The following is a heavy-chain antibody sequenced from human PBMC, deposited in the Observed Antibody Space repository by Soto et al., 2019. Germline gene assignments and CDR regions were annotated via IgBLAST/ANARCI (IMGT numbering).Heavy chain of an antibody. D-gene: IGHD2-8*01. CDR1: GFTFSSYW. V-gene: IGHV3-74*01. CDR3: VRWGDCTNGVCYFYYYYYMDV. CDR2: INSDGSSA. Sequence: PGGSLRLSCAASGFTFSSYWMHWVRQAPGKGLVWVSRINSDGSSASYADSVKGRFTISRDSAKNTLYLQMNSLRAEDTAVYYCVRWGDCTNGVCYFYYYYYMDVWGKGTTVTVSS. J-gene: IGHJ6*03.